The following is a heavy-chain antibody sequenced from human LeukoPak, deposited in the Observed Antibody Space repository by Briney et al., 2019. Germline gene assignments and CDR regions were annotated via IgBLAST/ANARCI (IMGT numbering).Heavy chain of an antibody. CDR3: ANEEVPNDY. CDR2: ISISGDVT. J-gene: IGHJ4*02. V-gene: IGHV3-23*01. CDR1: GFTFSSHA. Sequence: PGGSLRLSCAASGFTFSSHAMTWVRQGPGKGLEWVSGISISGDVTYYADSVQGRFIISRDNSKNTVYLQMDSLRVDDTAVYYCANEEVPNDYWGQGTLVTVSS. D-gene: IGHD4/OR15-4a*01.